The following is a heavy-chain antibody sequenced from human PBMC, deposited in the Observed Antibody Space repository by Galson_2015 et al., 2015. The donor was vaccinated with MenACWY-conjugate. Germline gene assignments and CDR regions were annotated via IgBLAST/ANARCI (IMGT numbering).Heavy chain of an antibody. Sequence: SLRLSCAASGFTFSSYWMHWVRQAPGKGLVWVSRINSDGSSTSYADSVKGRFTISRDNAKNTLYLQMNSLRAEDTAVYYCARDRGCSSTSCYTGYYYYYGMDVWGQGTTVTVSS. CDR2: INSDGSST. CDR3: ARDRGCSSTSCYTGYYYYYGMDV. J-gene: IGHJ6*02. V-gene: IGHV3-74*01. CDR1: GFTFSSYW. D-gene: IGHD2-2*02.